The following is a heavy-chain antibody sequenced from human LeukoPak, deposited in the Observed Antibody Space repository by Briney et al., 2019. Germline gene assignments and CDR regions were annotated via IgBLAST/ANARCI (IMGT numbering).Heavy chain of an antibody. CDR2: ISGSGGST. CDR1: GFTFSSYA. Sequence: GGSLRLSCAASGFTFSSYAMSWVRQAPGKGLEWVSAISGSGGSTYYADSVKGRFTISRDNSKNTLYLQMNSLRAEDTAVYYCAKDNRYYYDSSGYGEDYWGQGTLVTVSS. CDR3: AKDNRYYYDSSGYGEDY. V-gene: IGHV3-23*01. J-gene: IGHJ4*02. D-gene: IGHD3-22*01.